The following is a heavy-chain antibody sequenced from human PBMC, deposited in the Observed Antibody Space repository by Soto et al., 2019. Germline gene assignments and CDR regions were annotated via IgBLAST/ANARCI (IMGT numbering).Heavy chain of an antibody. CDR2: MTSRGDTS. CDR1: GFTFSSYT. D-gene: IGHD3-16*01. V-gene: IGHV3-23*01. Sequence: WGSLRLSCAASGFTFSSYTMTWVRQAPGKGLEWVSAMTSRGDTSYYADSVKGRFTISRDNSKNTLYLQMNSLRAEDTAVYFWEIIHREMITFGGLIGMDVWGQGTTVTVSS. J-gene: IGHJ6*02. CDR3: EIIHREMITFGGLIGMDV.